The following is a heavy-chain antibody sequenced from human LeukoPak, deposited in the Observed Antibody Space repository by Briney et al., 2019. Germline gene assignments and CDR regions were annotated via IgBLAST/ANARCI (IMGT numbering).Heavy chain of an antibody. Sequence: GGSLRLSCVASGFSLSSYATSWVRLPPGKGLQWVAGIYSDGSATFYKDAVKGRFTISKDTSKNTLYPQMNSLRDEDTAVYYCAKDMTYGDGKWEFDLWGQGTPVTVSS. J-gene: IGHJ5*02. CDR2: IYSDGSAT. CDR3: AKDMTYGDGKWEFDL. D-gene: IGHD2-21*02. V-gene: IGHV3-23*02. CDR1: GFSLSSYA.